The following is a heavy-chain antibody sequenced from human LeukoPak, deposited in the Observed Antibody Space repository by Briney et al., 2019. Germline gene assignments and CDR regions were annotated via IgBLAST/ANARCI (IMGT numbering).Heavy chain of an antibody. V-gene: IGHV3-30-3*01. CDR3: AKGHDSSGKARYFDY. CDR1: GFIFSSYA. Sequence: GKSLRLSCAASGFIFSSYAMHWVRQAPGKGLEWVAVVSYDGSKEYYADSVKGRFTISRDNSKNTLYLQMNSLRAEDTAVYYCAKGHDSSGKARYFDYWGQGTLVTVSS. CDR2: VSYDGSKE. J-gene: IGHJ4*02. D-gene: IGHD3-22*01.